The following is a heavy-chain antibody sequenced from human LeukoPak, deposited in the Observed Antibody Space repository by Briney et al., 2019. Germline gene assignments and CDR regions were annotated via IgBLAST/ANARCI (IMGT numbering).Heavy chain of an antibody. V-gene: IGHV3-7*01. CDR1: GFTFSSYW. D-gene: IGHD3-22*01. CDR3: ASTAYYYDSSGDY. CDR2: INQDGSEK. Sequence: GGSLRLSCAASGFTFSSYWMSWVRQAPGKGLEWVANINQDGSEKYYVDSVKGRFTISRDNAKTSLYLQMNSLRADDTAVYYCASTAYYYDSSGDYWGQGTLVTVSS. J-gene: IGHJ4*02.